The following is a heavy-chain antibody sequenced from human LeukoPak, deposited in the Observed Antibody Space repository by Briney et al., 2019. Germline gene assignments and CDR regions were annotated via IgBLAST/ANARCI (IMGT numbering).Heavy chain of an antibody. CDR1: GFTFTSSA. D-gene: IGHD3-22*01. J-gene: IGHJ3*02. Sequence: SVKVSCKASGFTFTSSAMQWVRQARGQRLEWIGWIVVGSGNTNYAQKFQERVTITREMSTSTAYMELSSLRSEDTAVYYCAAASMIRGAFDIWGQGTMVTVSS. CDR2: IVVGSGNT. V-gene: IGHV1-58*02. CDR3: AAASMIRGAFDI.